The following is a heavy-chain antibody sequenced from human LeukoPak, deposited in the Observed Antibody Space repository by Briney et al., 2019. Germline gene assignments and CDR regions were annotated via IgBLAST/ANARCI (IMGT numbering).Heavy chain of an antibody. J-gene: IGHJ4*02. D-gene: IGHD6-13*01. CDR2: IKPNSGGT. V-gene: IGHV1-2*02. Sequence: GASVKVSCKTSGYTFTGYYIHWVRQAPGQGLEWMGWIKPNSGGTKYAQKFQGRVTMTRDTSISTAYMELDRLRSDDTAVYYCARSAESSSWVEFDYWGQGTLVTVSS. CDR3: ARSAESSSWVEFDY. CDR1: GYTFTGYY.